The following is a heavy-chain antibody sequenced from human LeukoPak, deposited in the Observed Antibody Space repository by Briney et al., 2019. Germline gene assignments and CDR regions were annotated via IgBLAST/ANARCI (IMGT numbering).Heavy chain of an antibody. CDR2: INHSGST. CDR1: GGSFSGYY. Sequence: PSETLSLTCAVYGGSFSGYYWSWIRQPPGKGLEWIGEINHSGSTNYNPSLKSRVTISVDTSKNQFSLKLSSVTAADTAVYYCARPKSYGDYADAFDIWGQGTMVTVSS. D-gene: IGHD4-17*01. J-gene: IGHJ3*02. CDR3: ARPKSYGDYADAFDI. V-gene: IGHV4-34*01.